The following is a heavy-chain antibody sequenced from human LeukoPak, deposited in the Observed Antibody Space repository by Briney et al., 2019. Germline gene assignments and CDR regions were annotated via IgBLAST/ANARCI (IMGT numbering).Heavy chain of an antibody. CDR3: ARHNLDDSTI. CDR2: ISGSGGST. Sequence: GGSLRLSCAASGFTFSSYAMSWVRQAPGKGLEWVSAISGSGGSTYYADSVKGRLTISRDNAKNSLYLQMNSLRAEDTAVYYCARHNLDDSTIWGQGTMVTVSS. CDR1: GFTFSSYA. D-gene: IGHD3-22*01. J-gene: IGHJ3*02. V-gene: IGHV3-23*01.